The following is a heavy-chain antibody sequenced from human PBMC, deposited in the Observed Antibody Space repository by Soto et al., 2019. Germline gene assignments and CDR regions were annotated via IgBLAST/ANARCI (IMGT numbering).Heavy chain of an antibody. V-gene: IGHV3-30*03. Sequence: VQLVESGGGVVQPGRSLRLSCAASGFTFSNSGMHWVRQAPGKGLEWVAIISYDGGHEYYADSVKGRFTISRDNSKNTLYLQMDSLRAEDSAVYYCVTDTIWFGEPIRLGYWGQGNLVTVSS. CDR1: GFTFSNSG. CDR3: VTDTIWFGEPIRLGY. CDR2: ISYDGGHE. D-gene: IGHD3-10*01. J-gene: IGHJ4*02.